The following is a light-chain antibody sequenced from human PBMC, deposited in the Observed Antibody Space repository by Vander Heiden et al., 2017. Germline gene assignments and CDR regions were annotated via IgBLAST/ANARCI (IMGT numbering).Light chain of an antibody. CDR3: QQRSNWPPRIT. J-gene: IGKJ5*01. CDR1: QSVSSY. V-gene: IGKV3-11*01. CDR2: DAS. Sequence: EIVLTQSPATLYLSPEERATLSCRASQSVSSYLAWYQQKPGQAPRLLTYDASNRATGIPARFSGSGSGTDFTLTISSLEPEDFAVYYCQQRSNWPPRITFGQGTRLEIK.